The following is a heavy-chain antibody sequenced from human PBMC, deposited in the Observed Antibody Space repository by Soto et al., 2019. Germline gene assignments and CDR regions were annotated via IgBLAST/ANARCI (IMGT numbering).Heavy chain of an antibody. CDR2: INVYNGNT. V-gene: IGHV1-18*01. J-gene: IGHJ4*02. CDR3: AKGGATATTGIDY. CDR1: GYPFTSYD. D-gene: IGHD1-1*01. Sequence: QVQLVQSGAEVKKPGASVKASCKASGYPFTSYDISWVRQAPGQGLEWMGWINVYNGNTNYAQKLKGRVTRTTDTSTSTAYMELRSLTSDDTAVYYCAKGGATATTGIDYWGQGTLVTVSS.